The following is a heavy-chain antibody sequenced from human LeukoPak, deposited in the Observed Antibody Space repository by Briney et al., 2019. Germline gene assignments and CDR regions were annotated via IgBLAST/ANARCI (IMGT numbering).Heavy chain of an antibody. Sequence: SENLSLTCTVSGGSVGSGSYYWSWIRQPPGKGLEWLGYIYHSGSTNYNPSLKSRLTISVDTSKSQFSLNLSSVTAADTAVYYCATSDGYPHIDAFDIWGQGTMVTVSS. CDR2: IYHSGST. J-gene: IGHJ3*02. V-gene: IGHV4-61*01. D-gene: IGHD5-24*01. CDR3: ATSDGYPHIDAFDI. CDR1: GGSVGSGSYY.